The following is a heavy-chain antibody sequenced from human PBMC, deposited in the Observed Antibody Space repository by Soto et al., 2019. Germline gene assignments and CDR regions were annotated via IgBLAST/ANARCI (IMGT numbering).Heavy chain of an antibody. D-gene: IGHD7-27*01. CDR3: ARDPKTSGGQHWAFNYFNS. CDR2: ISYDGTNK. V-gene: IGHV3-30-3*01. Sequence: GGSLRLSCAASGFSFSISPMHWVRQAPGKGPEWVALISYDGTNKFYADSVKGRFTISRDNSKSTLYLQVDSLRPEDAAVYYCARDPKTSGGQHWAFNYFNSWGQGTLVTVSS. J-gene: IGHJ4*02. CDR1: GFSFSISP.